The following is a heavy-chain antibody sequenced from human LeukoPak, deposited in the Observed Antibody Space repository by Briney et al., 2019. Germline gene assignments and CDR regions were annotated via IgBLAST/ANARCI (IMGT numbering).Heavy chain of an antibody. CDR1: GFTFSSYE. Sequence: GESLRLSCAASGFTFSSYEMHWVRQATGKGLEWVSAIGTAGDTYYPGSVKGRFTISRENAKNSLYLQMNSLRAGDTAVYYCARLTDRGFDYWGQGTLVTVSS. J-gene: IGHJ4*02. CDR3: ARLTDRGFDY. CDR2: IGTAGDT. V-gene: IGHV3-13*01.